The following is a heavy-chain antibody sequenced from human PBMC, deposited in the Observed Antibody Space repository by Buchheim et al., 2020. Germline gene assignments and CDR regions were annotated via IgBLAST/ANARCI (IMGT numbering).Heavy chain of an antibody. CDR1: GYSFTSYW. Sequence: EVQLVQSGAEVKKPGESLRISCKGSGYSFTSYWISWVRQMPGKGLEWMGRIDPSDSYIKYSPSFQGHVTISADKSISTAYLQWTSLKASDTAIYYCARPPSDSNYYYYMDVWGKGTT. D-gene: IGHD4-11*01. CDR3: ARPPSDSNYYYYMDV. V-gene: IGHV5-10-1*01. J-gene: IGHJ6*03. CDR2: IDPSDSYI.